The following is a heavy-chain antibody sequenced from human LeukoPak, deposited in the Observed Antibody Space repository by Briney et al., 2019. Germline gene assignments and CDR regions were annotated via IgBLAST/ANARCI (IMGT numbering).Heavy chain of an antibody. CDR1: GFTFSSYA. V-gene: IGHV3-48*02. CDR2: IYSGSSAI. CDR3: ARDSTNSFDY. J-gene: IGHJ4*02. Sequence: RGSLSLSCAASGFTFSSYAINSVRPAPGKGVEWVSYIYSGSSAIYYADSVKGRFTITRDNDKNSLYLQMNSLRDEDTAVYYCARDSTNSFDYWGQGTLVTVSS.